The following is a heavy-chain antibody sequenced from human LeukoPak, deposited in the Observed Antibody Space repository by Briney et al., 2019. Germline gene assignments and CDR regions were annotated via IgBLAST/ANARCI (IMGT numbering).Heavy chain of an antibody. Sequence: ASVNVSCKASGYTFTSYDINWVRQATGQGLEWMGWMNPNSGNTGYAQKFQGRVTMTRNTSISTAYMELSSLRSEDTAVYYCARRNTAVVAGLDYWGQGTLVTVSS. J-gene: IGHJ4*02. D-gene: IGHD5-18*01. CDR1: GYTFTSYD. CDR3: ARRNTAVVAGLDY. CDR2: MNPNSGNT. V-gene: IGHV1-8*01.